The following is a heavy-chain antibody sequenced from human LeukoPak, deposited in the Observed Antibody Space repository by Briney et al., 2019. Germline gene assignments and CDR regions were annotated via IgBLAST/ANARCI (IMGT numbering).Heavy chain of an antibody. CDR1: GFNLITYG. CDR2: ISGSGGST. Sequence: PGGSLRLSCAASGFNLITYGMTWVRQAPGKGLEWVSGISGSGGSTYYADSSKGRFTISRDNSKNTVYLQMNSLRAEDTAVYYCARGGGYIDYWGQGTLVTVSS. V-gene: IGHV3-23*01. J-gene: IGHJ4*03. D-gene: IGHD3-16*01. CDR3: ARGGGYIDY.